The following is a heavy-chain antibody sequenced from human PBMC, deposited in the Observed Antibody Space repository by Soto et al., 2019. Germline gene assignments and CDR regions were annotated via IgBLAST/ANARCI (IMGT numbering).Heavy chain of an antibody. J-gene: IGHJ3*02. CDR3: ASSPGAAANDAFDI. CDR2: IYHSGST. CDR1: GGSISSGGYS. Sequence: QLQLQESGSGLVKPSQTLSLTCAVSGGSISSGGYSWSWIRQPPGKGLEWIGYIYHSGSTDYNPSLKSRVTISVDRSKNPYSLKLSSVTAADTAVYYCASSPGAAANDAFDIWGQGTMVTVSS. D-gene: IGHD6-13*01. V-gene: IGHV4-30-2*01.